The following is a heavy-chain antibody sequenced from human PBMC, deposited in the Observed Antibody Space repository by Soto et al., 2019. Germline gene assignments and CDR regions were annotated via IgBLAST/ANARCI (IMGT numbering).Heavy chain of an antibody. CDR1: AHTFTSYD. CDR3: ARRAETNGWNGFGADKYYFDF. V-gene: IGHV1-8*01. J-gene: IGHJ4*02. CDR2: MNPNTGNS. Sequence: ASGKVSCEASAHTFTSYDIYWVRQATGQGLEWMGWMNPNTGNSGYAQKFQGRVTMTSDTSISTAHMELISLRSEDTAVYYCARRAETNGWNGFGADKYYFDFWGQGTLVTVSS. D-gene: IGHD1-1*01.